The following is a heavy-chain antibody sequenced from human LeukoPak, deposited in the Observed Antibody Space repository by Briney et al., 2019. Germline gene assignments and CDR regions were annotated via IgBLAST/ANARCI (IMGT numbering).Heavy chain of an antibody. Sequence: SETLSLTCTVSGGSISSSSFYWGWIRQPPGKGLEWIGSIYYRGSTYYNPSLKSRVTISVDMSENQVSLKLRSETAADTAVYYCTEFYFDRSGYADYWGQGTLVTVSS. D-gene: IGHD3-22*01. J-gene: IGHJ4*02. CDR2: IYYRGST. CDR1: GGSISSSSFY. CDR3: TEFYFDRSGYADY. V-gene: IGHV4-39*01.